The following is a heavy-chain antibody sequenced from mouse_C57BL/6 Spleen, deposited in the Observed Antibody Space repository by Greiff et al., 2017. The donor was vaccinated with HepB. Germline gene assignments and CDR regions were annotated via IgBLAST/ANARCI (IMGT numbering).Heavy chain of an antibody. CDR2: IYPGDGDT. J-gene: IGHJ3*01. CDR1: GYAFSSYW. D-gene: IGHD2-1*01. CDR3: ARAEIYYGFAY. V-gene: IGHV1-80*01. Sequence: QVQLKQSGAELVKPGASVKISCKASGYAFSSYWMNWVKQRPGKGLEWIGQIYPGDGDTNYNQKFKGKSTLTVDKSSSTAYMQLSSLTSEDSAVYYCARAEIYYGFAYWGQGTLVTVSA.